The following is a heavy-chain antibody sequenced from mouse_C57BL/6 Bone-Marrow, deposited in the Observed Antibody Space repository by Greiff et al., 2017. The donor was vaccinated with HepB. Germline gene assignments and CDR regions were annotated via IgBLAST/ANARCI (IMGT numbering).Heavy chain of an antibody. D-gene: IGHD2-4*01. V-gene: IGHV1-64*01. CDR1: GYTFTSYW. CDR2: IHPISGST. J-gene: IGHJ2*01. Sequence: QVQLQQPGAELVKPGASVKLSCKASGYTFTSYWMHWVKQRPGQGLEWIGMIHPISGSTNYNEKFKSKATLTVDKSSSTAYMQLSSLTSEDSAVYYCTRRGIYDYALYYWGQGTTLTVSS. CDR3: TRRGIYDYALYY.